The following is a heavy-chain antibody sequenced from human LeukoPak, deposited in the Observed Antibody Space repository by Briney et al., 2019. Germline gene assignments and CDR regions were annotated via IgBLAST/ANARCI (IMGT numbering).Heavy chain of an antibody. CDR2: ISSGGSYI. D-gene: IGHD6-13*01. Sequence: GGSLRLSCAASGFTFSLYNMNWVRQAPGKGLEWVSSISSGGSYIYYADSVKGRFTISRDNAKNSLYLQMNSLRVEDTAVYYCATEPGLAVAATTYWGQGTLVTVSS. CDR3: ATEPGLAVAATTY. V-gene: IGHV3-21*01. CDR1: GFTFSLYN. J-gene: IGHJ4*02.